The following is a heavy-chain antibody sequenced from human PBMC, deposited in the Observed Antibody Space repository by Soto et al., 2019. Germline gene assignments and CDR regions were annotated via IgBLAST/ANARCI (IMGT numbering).Heavy chain of an antibody. V-gene: IGHV3-23*01. Sequence: GGSLRLSCAASGFTFSSYAMSWVRQAPGKGLEWVSAISGSGGSTYYADSVKGRFTISRDNSKNTLYLQMNSLRAEDTAVYYCANLGAVVQWLVRWGYFDPWGQGTLVTVSS. CDR3: ANLGAVVQWLVRWGYFDP. J-gene: IGHJ4*02. D-gene: IGHD6-19*01. CDR2: ISGSGGST. CDR1: GFTFSSYA.